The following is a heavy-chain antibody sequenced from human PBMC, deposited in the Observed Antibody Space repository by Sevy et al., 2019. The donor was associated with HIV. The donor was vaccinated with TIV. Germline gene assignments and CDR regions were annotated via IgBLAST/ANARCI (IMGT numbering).Heavy chain of an antibody. D-gene: IGHD6-6*01. J-gene: IGHJ4*02. CDR3: ARVFEGAALDY. CDR2: IYSGGST. CDR1: GFTVSSNY. V-gene: IGHV3-53*01. Sequence: GGSLRLSCAASGFTVSSNYMSWVRQAPGKGLEWVSVIYSGGSTYYADSVKGRFTISRDNSKNTLYLQRNSLRAEDTAVYYCARVFEGAALDYWGQGTLVTVSS.